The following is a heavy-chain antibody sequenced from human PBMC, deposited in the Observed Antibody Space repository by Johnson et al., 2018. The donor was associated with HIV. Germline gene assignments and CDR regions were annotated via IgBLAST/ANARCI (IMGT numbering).Heavy chain of an antibody. CDR2: ISWNSGSI. V-gene: IGHV3-9*01. Sequence: LVESGGGLVKPGGSLRLSCAASGFTFDDYAMHWVRQAPGKGLEWVSGISWNSGSIGYADSVKGRFTISRDNAKNSLYLQMNSLRAEDTAVYYCAAIGGIGSSWSAAFDIWGQGTMVTVSS. D-gene: IGHD6-13*01. CDR3: AAIGGIGSSWSAAFDI. CDR1: GFTFDDYA. J-gene: IGHJ3*02.